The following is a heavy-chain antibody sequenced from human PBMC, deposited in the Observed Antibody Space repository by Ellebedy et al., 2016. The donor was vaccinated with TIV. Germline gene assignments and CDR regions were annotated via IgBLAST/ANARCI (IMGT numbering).Heavy chain of an antibody. CDR2: IHHSVRT. CDR1: GGSIGSSY. CDR3: ARRQITERTISEYNWFDP. V-gene: IGHV4-59*08. Sequence: MPSETLSLTCTVSGGSIGSSYWNWIRQAPGKGLEWIGYIHHSVRTNYNPTLNSRVTISMDTSKNQFSLELSSVTAADAAVYYCARRQITERTISEYNWFDPWGQGTLVTVSS. D-gene: IGHD1-20*01. J-gene: IGHJ5*02.